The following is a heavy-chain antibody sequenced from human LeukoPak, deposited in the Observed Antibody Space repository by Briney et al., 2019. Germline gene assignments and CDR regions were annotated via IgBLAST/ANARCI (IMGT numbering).Heavy chain of an antibody. CDR2: INHSGST. V-gene: IGHV4-34*01. D-gene: IGHD2-8*01. J-gene: IGHJ4*02. Sequence: SETLSLTCAVYGGSFSGYYWSWIRQPPGKGLEWIGEINHSGSTNYNPSLKSRVTISVDTSKNQFSLKLSSVTAADTAVYYCARFRPYAMRDFDYWGQGTLVTVSS. CDR1: GGSFSGYY. CDR3: ARFRPYAMRDFDY.